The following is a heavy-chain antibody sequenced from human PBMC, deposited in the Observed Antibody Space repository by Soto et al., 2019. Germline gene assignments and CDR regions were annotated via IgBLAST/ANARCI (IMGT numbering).Heavy chain of an antibody. CDR2: ISGIGGST. CDR1: GFTFSSYA. J-gene: IGHJ3*02. V-gene: IGHV3-23*01. CDR3: ARNPERRRVGAASPTDAFDI. Sequence: GGSLRLSCAASGFTFSSYAMSWVRQAPGKGLEWVSAISGIGGSTYYADSVKGRFTISRDNSKNTLYLQMNSLRAEDTAVYYCARNPERRRVGAASPTDAFDIWGQGTMVTVSS. D-gene: IGHD2-15*01.